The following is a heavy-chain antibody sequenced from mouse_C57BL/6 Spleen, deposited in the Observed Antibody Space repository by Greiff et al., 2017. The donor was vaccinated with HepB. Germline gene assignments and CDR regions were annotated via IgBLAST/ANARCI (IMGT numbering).Heavy chain of an antibody. CDR2: ISDGGSYT. CDR1: GFTFSSYA. Sequence: EVQGVESGGGLVKPGGSLKLSCAASGFTFSSYAMSWVRQTPEKRLEWVATISDGGSYTYYPDNVKGRFTISRDNAKNNLYLQMSHLKSEDTAMYYCARDRGDLYAMDYWGQGTSVTASS. CDR3: ARDRGDLYAMDY. J-gene: IGHJ4*01. V-gene: IGHV5-4*01. D-gene: IGHD3-3*01.